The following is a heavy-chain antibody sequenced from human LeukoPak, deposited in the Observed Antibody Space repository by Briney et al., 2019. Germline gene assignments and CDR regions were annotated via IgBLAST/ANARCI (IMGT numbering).Heavy chain of an antibody. J-gene: IGHJ4*02. D-gene: IGHD2-21*02. CDR1: GFTFRSYG. Sequence: PGRSLRLSCAASGFTFRSYGIHWGRQAPGKGLEWVAVVSYDGFTTYYADSAKGRFTISRDNSKNTVSLQMNRLRLDDTALYYCARDRWGLWGTKGPSYFDHWGQGTPVTVSS. CDR3: ARDRWGLWGTKGPSYFDH. CDR2: VSYDGFTT. V-gene: IGHV3-30*03.